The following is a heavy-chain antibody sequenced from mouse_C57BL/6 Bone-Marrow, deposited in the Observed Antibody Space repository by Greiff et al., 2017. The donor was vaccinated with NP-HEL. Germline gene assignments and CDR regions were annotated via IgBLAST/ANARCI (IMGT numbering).Heavy chain of an antibody. Sequence: EVQLQESGPGLVKPSQSLSLTCSVTGYSITSGYYWNWIRQFPGNKLEWMGYISYDGSNNYNPSLKNRISITRDTSKNQFFLKLNSVTTEDTATYYCARDYGYDRNYWGQGTTLTVSS. J-gene: IGHJ2*01. CDR2: ISYDGSN. D-gene: IGHD2-2*01. CDR1: GYSITSGYY. CDR3: ARDYGYDRNY. V-gene: IGHV3-6*01.